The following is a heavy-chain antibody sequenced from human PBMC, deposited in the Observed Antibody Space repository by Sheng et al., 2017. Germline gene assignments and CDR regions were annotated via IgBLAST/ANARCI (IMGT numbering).Heavy chain of an antibody. J-gene: IGHJ3*02. CDR3: ARGADIAGVSRHCFDM. CDR1: GFSVNNNY. V-gene: IGHV3-53*01. Sequence: EAQLVESGGGLIQPGGSLRLSCAVSGFSVNNNYLSWVRQGPGKGLEWVSLISSGGTTYYADSVKGRFTISRDSSKNTLYLQMNSLRDEDTAVYYCARGADIAGVSRHCFDMWGQGTMVTVSS. D-gene: IGHD1-26*01. CDR2: ISSGGTT.